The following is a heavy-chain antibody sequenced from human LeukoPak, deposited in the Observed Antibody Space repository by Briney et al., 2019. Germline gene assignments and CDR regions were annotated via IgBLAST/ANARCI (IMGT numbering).Heavy chain of an antibody. D-gene: IGHD3-22*01. CDR1: GFTFGDYA. V-gene: IGHV3-49*04. Sequence: GGSLRLSCTASGFTFGDYAMSWVRQAPGKGLEWVGFIRSKAYGGTTEYAASVKGRFTISRDDSKSIAYLQMNSLKTEDTAVYYRTRDSYDSSGYYLYYFDYWGQGTLVTVSS. J-gene: IGHJ4*02. CDR2: IRSKAYGGTT. CDR3: TRDSYDSSGYYLYYFDY.